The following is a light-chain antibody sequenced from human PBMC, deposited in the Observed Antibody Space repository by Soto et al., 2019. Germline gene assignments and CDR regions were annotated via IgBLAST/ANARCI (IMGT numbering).Light chain of an antibody. CDR3: QHYDSALFT. J-gene: IGKJ3*01. CDR2: GAS. CDR1: QSFSSSY. Sequence: EIVLTQSPGTLSLSPGERATLSCRASQSFSSSYLAWYQQKPGQAPRLLIYGASSRAAGIPDRFSGSGSGTDFTITTSSLEPEDVAVDYCQHYDSALFTFGTGTKVEVK. V-gene: IGKV3-20*01.